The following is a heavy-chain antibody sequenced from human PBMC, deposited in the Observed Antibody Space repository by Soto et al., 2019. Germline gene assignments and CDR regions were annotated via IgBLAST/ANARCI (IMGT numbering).Heavy chain of an antibody. D-gene: IGHD6-19*01. CDR2: IYYSGST. J-gene: IGHJ6*03. CDR3: ARSGIAVAGTKDYYYYMDV. CDR1: GGSTSSYY. Sequence: SETLSLTCTVSGGSTSSYYWSWIRQPPGKGLEWIGYIYYSGSTNYNPSLKSRVTISVDTSKNQFSLKLSSVTAADTAVYYCARSGIAVAGTKDYYYYMDVWGKGTTVTVLL. V-gene: IGHV4-59*08.